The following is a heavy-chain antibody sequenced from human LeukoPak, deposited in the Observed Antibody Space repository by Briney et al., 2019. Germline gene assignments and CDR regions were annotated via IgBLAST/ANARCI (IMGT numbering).Heavy chain of an antibody. J-gene: IGHJ5*02. CDR1: GGSFSGYY. CDR2: INHSGGT. Sequence: PSETLSLTCAVYGGSFSGYYWSWIRQPPGKGLEWIGEINHSGGTNYNPSLKSRVTISVDTSKNQFSLKLSSVTAADTAVYYCARGFRFLEWLMSGPYKWFDPWGQGTLVTVSS. V-gene: IGHV4-34*01. CDR3: ARGFRFLEWLMSGPYKWFDP. D-gene: IGHD3-3*01.